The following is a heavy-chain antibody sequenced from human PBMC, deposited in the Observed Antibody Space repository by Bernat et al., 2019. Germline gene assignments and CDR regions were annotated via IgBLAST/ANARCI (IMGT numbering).Heavy chain of an antibody. J-gene: IGHJ4*02. CDR3: ARDKAYGVFDY. CDR2: IWYDGSNK. Sequence: QVQLVESGGGVVQPGRSLRLSCAASGFTFSSYGMHWVRQAPGKGLEWVAVIWYDGSNKYYADSVKGRFTISRDNSKNTLYLQMNSLRAEDTAVYYCARDKAYGVFDYWGQGTLVTVSS. V-gene: IGHV3-33*01. CDR1: GFTFSSYG. D-gene: IGHD4-17*01.